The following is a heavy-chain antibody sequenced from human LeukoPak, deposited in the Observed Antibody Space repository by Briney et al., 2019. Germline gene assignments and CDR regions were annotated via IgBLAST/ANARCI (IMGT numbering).Heavy chain of an antibody. CDR2: ISYDGSNK. CDR1: GFTFSNYG. CDR3: AKDFRDDYYDSSGLDY. V-gene: IGHV3-30*18. J-gene: IGHJ4*02. D-gene: IGHD3-22*01. Sequence: PGGSLRLSCAASGFTFSNYGMQWVRQAPGKGLEWVAVISYDGSNKYYADSVKGRFTISSDNSKNTLYLQMNSLRAEDTAVYYCAKDFRDDYYDSSGLDYWGQGTLVTVSS.